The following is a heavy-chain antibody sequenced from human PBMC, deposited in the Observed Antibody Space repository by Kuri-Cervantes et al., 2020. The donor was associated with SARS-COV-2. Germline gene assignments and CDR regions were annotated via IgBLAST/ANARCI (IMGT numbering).Heavy chain of an antibody. CDR2: IYYSGST. J-gene: IGHJ3*02. CDR3: ARDHGSFRITAAGIDAFDI. Sequence: SETLSLTCTVSGGSISSYYWSWIRQPPGKGLERIGYIYYSGSTNYNPSLKSRVTISVDTSKNQFSLKLSSVTAADTAVYYCARDHGSFRITAAGIDAFDIWGQGTMVTVSS. D-gene: IGHD6-13*01. V-gene: IGHV4-59*01. CDR1: GGSISSYY.